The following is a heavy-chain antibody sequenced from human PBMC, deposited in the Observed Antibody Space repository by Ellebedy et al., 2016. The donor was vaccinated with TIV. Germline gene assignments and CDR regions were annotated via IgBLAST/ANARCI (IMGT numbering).Heavy chain of an antibody. CDR2: ISSSSSYT. CDR3: ARAKKYVYDY. D-gene: IGHD5/OR15-5a*01. CDR1: GFTFSDYY. Sequence: GGSLRLXXAASGFTFSDYYMSWIRQAPGKGLEWVSYISSSSSYTNYADSVKGRFTISRDNAKNSLYLQMNSLRDEDTAVYYCARAKKYVYDYWGQGTLVTVSS. V-gene: IGHV3-11*06. J-gene: IGHJ4*02.